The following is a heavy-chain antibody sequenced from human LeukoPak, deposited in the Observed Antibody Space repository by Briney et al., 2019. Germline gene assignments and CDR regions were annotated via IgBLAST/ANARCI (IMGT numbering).Heavy chain of an antibody. CDR3: ATALDTTVTKYFQH. Sequence: ASVKVSCKVSGYTLTELSMHWVRQAPGKGLEWMGGFDPEDGETIYAQKFQGRVTVTEDTSTDTAYMELSSLRSEDTAVYYCATALDTTVTKYFQHWGQGTLVTVSS. J-gene: IGHJ1*01. CDR1: GYTLTELS. V-gene: IGHV1-24*01. D-gene: IGHD4-17*01. CDR2: FDPEDGET.